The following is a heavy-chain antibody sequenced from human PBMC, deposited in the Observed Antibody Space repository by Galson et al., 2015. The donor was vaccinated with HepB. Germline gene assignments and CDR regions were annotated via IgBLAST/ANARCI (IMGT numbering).Heavy chain of an antibody. CDR2: ISYDGGNK. D-gene: IGHD6-19*01. CDR3: ASAGTIAVTVEGVY. V-gene: IGHV3-30-3*01. Sequence: SLRLSCAASGFSFNNYAMSWVRQAPGKGLEWVALISYDGGNKYYADSVKGRFTISRDNSKNTLYLQMNSLRADDTAVYYCASAGTIAVTVEGVYWGQGTLVTVSS. J-gene: IGHJ4*02. CDR1: GFSFNNYA.